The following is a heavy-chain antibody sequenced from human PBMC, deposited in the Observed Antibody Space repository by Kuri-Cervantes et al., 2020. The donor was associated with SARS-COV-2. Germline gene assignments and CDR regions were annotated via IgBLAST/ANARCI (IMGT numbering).Heavy chain of an antibody. V-gene: IGHV3-21*01. D-gene: IGHD2-21*01. Sequence: GESLKISCAASGFTFSTYTMNWVRQAPGKALEWVSSISGSGSYMYYADSMKGRFTISKDSAKNSLYLQMNSLRAEDTAVYYCARGGPSHCGGDCGYFQHWGQGTLVTVSS. CDR2: ISGSGSYM. CDR3: ARGGPSHCGGDCGYFQH. J-gene: IGHJ1*01. CDR1: GFTFSTYT.